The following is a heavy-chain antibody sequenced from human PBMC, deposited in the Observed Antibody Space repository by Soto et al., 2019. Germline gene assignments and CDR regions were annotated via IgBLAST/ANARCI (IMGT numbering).Heavy chain of an antibody. CDR2: IYYGGST. CDR3: ARRAYGDYGAFDY. J-gene: IGHJ4*02. V-gene: IGHV4-39*01. Sequence: SETLSLTCTVSGGSIGSSSYYWGWIRQPPGKGLEWIGSIYYGGSTYYNPSLKSRVTISVDTSKNQFSLKLSTVTAADTAVYYCARRAYGDYGAFDYWGQGTLVTVSS. D-gene: IGHD4-17*01. CDR1: GGSIGSSSYY.